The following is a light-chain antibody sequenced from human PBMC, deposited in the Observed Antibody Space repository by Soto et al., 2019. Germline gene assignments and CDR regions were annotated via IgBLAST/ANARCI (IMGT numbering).Light chain of an antibody. CDR3: QQYGSSVLT. J-gene: IGKJ4*01. CDR2: GAS. Sequence: EIVMTQSPATLSVSPGARATLSCRASQSVGSDLVWYRQKPGQAPRLLIYGASSRATGTPDRFSGSGSGTDFTLIISRLEPEDFAVYYCQQYGSSVLTFGGGTKVDIK. CDR1: QSVGSD. V-gene: IGKV3-20*01.